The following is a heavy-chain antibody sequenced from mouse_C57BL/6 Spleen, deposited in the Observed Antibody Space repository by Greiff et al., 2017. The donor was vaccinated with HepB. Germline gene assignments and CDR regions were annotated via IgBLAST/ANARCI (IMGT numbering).Heavy chain of an antibody. D-gene: IGHD1-1*01. Sequence: EVKLMESGPGLVKPSQSLSLTCSVTGYSITSGYYWNWIRQFPGNKLEWMGYISYDGSNNYNPSLKNRISITRDTSKNQFFLKLNSVTTEDTATYYCARGHYYGSSLDYWGQGTTLTVSS. CDR2: ISYDGSN. CDR3: ARGHYYGSSLDY. J-gene: IGHJ2*01. CDR1: GYSITSGYY. V-gene: IGHV3-6*01.